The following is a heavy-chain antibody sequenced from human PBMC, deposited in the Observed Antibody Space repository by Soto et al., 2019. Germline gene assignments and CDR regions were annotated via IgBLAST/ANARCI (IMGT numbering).Heavy chain of an antibody. V-gene: IGHV4-34*01. CDR2: INHSGST. J-gene: IGHJ5*02. Sequence: SETLSLTCAVYGGSFSGYYWSWIRQPPGKGLEWIGEINHSGSTNYNPSLKSRVTISVDTSKNQFSLKLSSVTAADTAVYYCARTYYYGSGSYYKGSGLDPWGQGTLVTVSS. CDR1: GGSFSGYY. CDR3: ARTYYYGSGSYYKGSGLDP. D-gene: IGHD3-10*01.